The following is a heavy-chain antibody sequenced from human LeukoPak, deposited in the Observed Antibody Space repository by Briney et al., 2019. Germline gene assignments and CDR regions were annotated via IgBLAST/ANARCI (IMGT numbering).Heavy chain of an antibody. CDR3: ARDAVVAVAGMYYFDY. Sequence: PGGPLRLSCAASGFTFSSYWMSWVRQAPGKGLEWVANIKQDGSEKYYVDSVKGRFTISRDNAKNSLYLQMNSLRAEDTAVYYCARDAVVAVAGMYYFDYWGQGTLVTVSS. J-gene: IGHJ4*02. CDR1: GFTFSSYW. D-gene: IGHD6-19*01. V-gene: IGHV3-7*01. CDR2: IKQDGSEK.